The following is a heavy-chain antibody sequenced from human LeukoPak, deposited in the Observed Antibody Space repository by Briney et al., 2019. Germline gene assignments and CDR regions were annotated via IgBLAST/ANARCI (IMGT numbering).Heavy chain of an antibody. J-gene: IGHJ4*02. D-gene: IGHD3-22*01. CDR2: IIPILGIA. V-gene: IGHV1-69*04. CDR1: GGTFSSYA. CDR3: ARVVDDSRSDYFDY. Sequence: PVKVFCKASGGTFSSYAISWVRQAPGQGLEWMGRIIPILGIANYAQKFQGRVTITADKSTSTAYMELSSLRSEDTAVYYCARVVDDSRSDYFDYWGQGTLVTVSS.